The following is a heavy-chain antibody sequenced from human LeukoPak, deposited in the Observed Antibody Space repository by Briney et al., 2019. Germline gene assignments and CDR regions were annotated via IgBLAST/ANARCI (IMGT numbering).Heavy chain of an antibody. CDR1: GFTFSNAW. CDR2: IYRNADGGTT. CDR3: TTDSYCSTTTCYASSNYYYGLDA. V-gene: IGHV3-15*05. D-gene: IGHD2-2*01. Sequence: GGSLRLSCAASGFTFSNAWMTWVRQAPGKGLEWVGRIYRNADGGTTDYAAPVKGRFTISRDDSKNTLYLQMNSLKTEDTAVYYCTTDSYCSTTTCYASSNYYYGLDAWGQGASVTVSS. J-gene: IGHJ6*02.